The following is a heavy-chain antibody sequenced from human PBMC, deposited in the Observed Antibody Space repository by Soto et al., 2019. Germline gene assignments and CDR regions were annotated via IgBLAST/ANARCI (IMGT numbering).Heavy chain of an antibody. J-gene: IGHJ4*02. V-gene: IGHV3-66*01. CDR3: TRDSSYYGAGRGVLDY. CDR2: IYSGGNT. Sequence: EVQLVESGGGLVQSGGSLRLSCAVSGFTVNNNYMSWVRQTPGKGLEWVSVIYSGGNTDYADSVRGRFTVSRDTSRNTLYLQMNSLRAEDTAVYYCTRDSSYYGAGRGVLDYWGQGTLVTVSS. D-gene: IGHD3-10*01. CDR1: GFTVNNNY.